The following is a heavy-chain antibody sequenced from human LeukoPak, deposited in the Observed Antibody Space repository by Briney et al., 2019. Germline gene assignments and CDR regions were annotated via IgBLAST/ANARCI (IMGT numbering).Heavy chain of an antibody. Sequence: SETLSLTCAVYGGSFSGYYWSWIRQPPGKGLEWIGEINHSGSTNYNPSLKSRVTISVDTSKNQFSLKLSSVTAADTAVYYCARGVRWLQPEIDYWGQGTLVTVSS. CDR2: INHSGST. CDR1: GGSFSGYY. D-gene: IGHD5-12*01. V-gene: IGHV4-34*01. J-gene: IGHJ4*02. CDR3: ARGVRWLQPEIDY.